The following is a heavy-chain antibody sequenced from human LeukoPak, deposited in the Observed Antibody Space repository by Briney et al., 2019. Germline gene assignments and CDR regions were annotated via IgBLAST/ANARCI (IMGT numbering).Heavy chain of an antibody. CDR2: VSGDSYYI. CDR3: ARDRYYDSSGYFDP. D-gene: IGHD3-22*01. Sequence: GGSLRLSCEVSGFPFNTYTMNWIRQAPGMGLEYVSCVSGDSYYIYYGDSVKGRFTISRDNNKNSVYLQMNSLTVEDTAVYYCARDRYYDSSGYFDPWGQGTLVTVSS. CDR1: GFPFNTYT. J-gene: IGHJ5*02. V-gene: IGHV3-21*01.